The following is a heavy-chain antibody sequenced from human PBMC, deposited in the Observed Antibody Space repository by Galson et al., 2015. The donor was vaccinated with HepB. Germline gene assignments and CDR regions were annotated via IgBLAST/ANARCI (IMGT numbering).Heavy chain of an antibody. V-gene: IGHV3-20*04. J-gene: IGHJ4*02. CDR3: ARDKGSGSYYNPTYFDY. CDR2: INWNGGST. D-gene: IGHD3-10*01. CDR1: GFTFDDYG. Sequence: SLRLSCAASGFTFDDYGMSWVRQAPGKGLEWVSGINWNGGSTGYADSVKGRFTISRDNAKNSLYLQMNSLRAEDTALYYCARDKGSGSYYNPTYFDYWGQGTLVTVSS.